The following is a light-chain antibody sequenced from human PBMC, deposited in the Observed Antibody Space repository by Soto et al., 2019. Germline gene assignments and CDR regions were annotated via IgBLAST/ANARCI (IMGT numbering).Light chain of an antibody. CDR3: QQSVSSPRT. Sequence: DIQMTQSPSSLSAFVGDRVTITCRASQNINTNFNWYQQRPGKAPKRLLNDASTWQGGVPSRFSGSGSGTDFTLTLSSLLPEDFGTYYCQQSVSSPRTFGQGTKREL. V-gene: IGKV1-39*01. J-gene: IGKJ2*01. CDR1: QNINTN. CDR2: DAS.